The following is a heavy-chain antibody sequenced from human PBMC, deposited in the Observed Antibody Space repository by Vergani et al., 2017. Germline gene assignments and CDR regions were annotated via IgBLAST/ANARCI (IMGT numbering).Heavy chain of an antibody. CDR1: GFTFSSYA. J-gene: IGHJ4*02. CDR3: ARDRGGLQELRRPYYFDY. V-gene: IGHV3-23*01. Sequence: EVQLLESGGGLVQPGGSLRLSCAASGFTFSSYAMSWVRQAPGKGLEWVSAISGSGGSTYYADSVKGRFTISRDNAKNSLYLQMNSLRAEDTAVYYCARDRGGLQELRRPYYFDYWGQGTLVTVSS. D-gene: IGHD2-15*01. CDR2: ISGSGGST.